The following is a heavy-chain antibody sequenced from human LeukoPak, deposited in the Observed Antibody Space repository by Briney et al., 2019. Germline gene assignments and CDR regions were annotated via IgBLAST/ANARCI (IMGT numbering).Heavy chain of an antibody. Sequence: ASVKVSCKASGYTFTGYYMHWVRQAPGQGLERMGWINPNSGGTNYAQKFQGRVTMTRDTSISTAYMELSRLRSDDTAVYYCARDSAVPAAIPEYFQHWGQGTLVTVSS. CDR3: ARDSAVPAAIPEYFQH. CDR1: GYTFTGYY. D-gene: IGHD2-2*01. V-gene: IGHV1-2*02. CDR2: INPNSGGT. J-gene: IGHJ1*01.